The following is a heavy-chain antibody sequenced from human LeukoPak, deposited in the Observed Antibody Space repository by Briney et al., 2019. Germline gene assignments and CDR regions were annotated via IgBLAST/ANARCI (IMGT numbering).Heavy chain of an antibody. CDR1: GFSFSNYA. J-gene: IGHJ4*02. CDR3: ARQHTGWYVDY. D-gene: IGHD6-19*01. CDR2: VSASGAST. V-gene: IGHV3-23*01. Sequence: PGGSLRLSCAASGFSFSNYAMSWVRQAPGKGLEWVSGVSASGASTYSEDSVKGRFIISRDNSKNTVFLQMNSLRAEDTAVYYCARQHTGWYVDYWGQGILVTFSS.